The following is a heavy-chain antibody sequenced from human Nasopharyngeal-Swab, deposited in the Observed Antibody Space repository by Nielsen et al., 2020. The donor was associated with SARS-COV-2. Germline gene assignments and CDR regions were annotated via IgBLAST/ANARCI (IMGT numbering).Heavy chain of an antibody. Sequence: LRLSCVLSGDSVSNSNNSWSWIRQSPSRGLEWLGRTSYRSRWFTDYAPSVESRITINPDTSKNQLSLLVNSVTPEDTAVYYCARHISSSRAYFDSWGQGTLVTVSS. CDR2: TSYRSRWFT. J-gene: IGHJ4*02. D-gene: IGHD6-6*01. CDR1: GDSVSNSNNS. V-gene: IGHV6-1*01. CDR3: ARHISSSRAYFDS.